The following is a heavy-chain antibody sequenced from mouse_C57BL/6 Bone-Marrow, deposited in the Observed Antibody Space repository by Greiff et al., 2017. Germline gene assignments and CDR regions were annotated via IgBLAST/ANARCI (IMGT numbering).Heavy chain of an antibody. V-gene: IGHV1-26*01. Sequence: VQLQQSGPELVKPGASVKISCKASGYTFTDYYMNWVKQSHGKSLEWIGDINPNNGGTSYNQKFKGKATLTVDKSSSTAYMELRSLTSEDSAVYYCAKDPGSQYYFDYWAKAPLSQSPQ. CDR3: AKDPGSQYYFDY. J-gene: IGHJ2*01. CDR1: GYTFTDYY. CDR2: INPNNGGT. D-gene: IGHD1-1*01.